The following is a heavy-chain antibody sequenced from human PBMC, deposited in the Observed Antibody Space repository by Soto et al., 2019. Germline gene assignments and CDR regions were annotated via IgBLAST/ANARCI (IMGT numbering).Heavy chain of an antibody. CDR2: ISGSGGST. V-gene: IGHV3-23*01. D-gene: IGHD2-2*01. CDR3: AKGRGYCSSTSCYVGSDY. Sequence: SLRLSCAASGFTFSRYSMSWVRQAPGKGLEWVSAISGSGGSTYYADSVKGRFTISRDNSKNTLYLQMNSLRAEDTAVYYCAKGRGYCSSTSCYVGSDYWGQGTLVTVSS. J-gene: IGHJ4*02. CDR1: GFTFSRYS.